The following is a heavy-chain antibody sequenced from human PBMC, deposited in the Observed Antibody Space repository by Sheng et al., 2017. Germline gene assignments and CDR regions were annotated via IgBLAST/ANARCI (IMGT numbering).Heavy chain of an antibody. V-gene: IGHV3-30*02. CDR3: AKVGWIGSGSYSLDYYYYMDV. J-gene: IGHJ6*03. CDR1: GFTFSSYG. D-gene: IGHD1-26*01. Sequence: QVQLVESGGGVVQPGGSLRLSCAASGFTFSSYGMHWVRQAPGKGLEWVAFIRYDGSNKYYADSVKGRFTISRDNSKNTLYLQMNSLRAEDTAVYYCAKVGWIGSGSYSLDYYYYMDVWGKGTTVTVSS. CDR2: IRYDGSNK.